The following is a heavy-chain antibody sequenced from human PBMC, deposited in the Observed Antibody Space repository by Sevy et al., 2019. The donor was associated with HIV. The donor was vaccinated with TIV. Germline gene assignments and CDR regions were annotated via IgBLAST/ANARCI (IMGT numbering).Heavy chain of an antibody. CDR2: ISYDGRNK. J-gene: IGHJ4*02. D-gene: IGHD6-19*01. Sequence: GGSLRLSCAASGFTFSSYAMHWVRQAPGKGLEWVAVISYDGRNKYYADSVKGRFTISRDNSKNTLYLQMNSLRAEDTAVYYCARDIGRTSVAEVFDYWGQGTLVTVSS. CDR3: ARDIGRTSVAEVFDY. CDR1: GFTFSSYA. V-gene: IGHV3-30-3*01.